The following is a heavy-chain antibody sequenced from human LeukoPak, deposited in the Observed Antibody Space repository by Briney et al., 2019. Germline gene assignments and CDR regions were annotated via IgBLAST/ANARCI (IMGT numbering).Heavy chain of an antibody. J-gene: IGHJ4*02. CDR2: IKQDGSEK. V-gene: IGHV3-7*03. D-gene: IGHD3-22*01. CDR3: VKDMSYDSSGSPFDY. CDR1: GFTFSSYW. Sequence: GSLRLSCAASGFTFSSYWMSWVRQAPGKGLEWVANIKQDGSEKYYVDSVKGRFTISRDNAKNSLYLQMNSLRAEDTALYYCVKDMSYDSSGSPFDYWGQGTLVTVSS.